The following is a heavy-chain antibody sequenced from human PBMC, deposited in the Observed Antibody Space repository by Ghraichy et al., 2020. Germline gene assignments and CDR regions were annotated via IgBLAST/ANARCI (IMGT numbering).Heavy chain of an antibody. Sequence: GGSLRLSCAASGFTFSSYSMNWVRQAPGKGLEWVSSISSSSSYIYYADSVKGRFTISRDNAKNSLYLQMNSLRAEDTAVYYCARGELTYYYDSSGYKGICDYWGQGTLVTVSS. D-gene: IGHD3-22*01. CDR3: ARGELTYYYDSSGYKGICDY. CDR2: ISSSSSYI. J-gene: IGHJ4*02. CDR1: GFTFSSYS. V-gene: IGHV3-21*01.